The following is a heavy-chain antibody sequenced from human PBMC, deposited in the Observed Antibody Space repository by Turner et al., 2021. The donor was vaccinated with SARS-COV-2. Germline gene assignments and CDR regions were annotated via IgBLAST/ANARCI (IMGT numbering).Heavy chain of an antibody. D-gene: IGHD6-13*01. J-gene: IGHJ4*02. CDR2: ISYDGSEK. V-gene: IGHV3-30*18. CDR3: AKDALPAAGKLNSYFDY. Sequence: QVQPVQSGGGVVQPGRSLTLSCAASGFTFSSYGIHWVRQAPGKGLEWAAVISYDGSEKYYADSVKGRFTISRDNSKNTLYLQMSSLRPDDTAVYYGAKDALPAAGKLNSYFDYWGQGTLVTVSS. CDR1: GFTFSSYG.